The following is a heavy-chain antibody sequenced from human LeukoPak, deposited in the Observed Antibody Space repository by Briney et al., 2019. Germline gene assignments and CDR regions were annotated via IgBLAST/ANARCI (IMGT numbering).Heavy chain of an antibody. J-gene: IGHJ3*02. D-gene: IGHD3-10*01. CDR2: IDPSDSYT. CDR3: ARHELLWFGESPQAFDI. V-gene: IGHV5-10-1*01. CDR1: GYSFTSYW. Sequence: GESLKISCKGSGYSFTSYWISWVRQMPGKGLEWMGRIDPSDSYTNYSPSFQGHVTISADKSISTAYLQWSSLKASDTVMYYCARHELLWFGESPQAFDIWGQGTMVTVSS.